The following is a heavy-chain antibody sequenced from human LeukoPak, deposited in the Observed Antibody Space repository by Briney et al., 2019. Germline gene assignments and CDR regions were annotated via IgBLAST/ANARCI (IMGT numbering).Heavy chain of an antibody. V-gene: IGHV3-48*01. CDR1: GFTFSGYI. Sequence: GGSLRLSCAASGFTFSGYIMNWVRQAPGKGLEWVSFIGTSGNTIYYADSVKGRFTVSRDNAKKSLYLQMNSLRAEDTAVYYCARDQWLDYWGQGTLVTVSS. J-gene: IGHJ4*02. CDR3: ARDQWLDY. CDR2: IGTSGNTI. D-gene: IGHD6-19*01.